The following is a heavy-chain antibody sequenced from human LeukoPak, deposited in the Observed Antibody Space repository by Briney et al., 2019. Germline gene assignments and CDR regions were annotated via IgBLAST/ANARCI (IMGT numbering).Heavy chain of an antibody. D-gene: IGHD3-22*01. CDR3: ARDRYHYDSSGYVFHY. CDR2: IFYSGST. Sequence: SETLSLTCTVSGGSISTSNYYWGWIRQPPGKGLEWIGNIFYSGSTYYSPSLKSRVTMSVDTSKNQFSLKLSSVTAADTAVYYCARDRYHYDSSGYVFHYWGQGTLVTVSS. CDR1: GGSISTSNYY. J-gene: IGHJ4*02. V-gene: IGHV4-39*07.